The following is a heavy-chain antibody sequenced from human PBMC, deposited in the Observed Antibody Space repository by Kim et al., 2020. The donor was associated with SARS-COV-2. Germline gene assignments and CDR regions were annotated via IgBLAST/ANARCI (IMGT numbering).Heavy chain of an antibody. J-gene: IGHJ6*02. D-gene: IGHD5-18*01. CDR1: GFTFSSYW. CDR3: ARDLRTSPIQLWSYYYYYGMDV. CDR2: INSDGSST. Sequence: GGSLRLSCAASGFTFSSYWMHWVRQAPGKGLVWVSRINSDGSSTSYADSVKGRFTISRDNAKNKLYLQMNSLRAEDTAVYYCARDLRTSPIQLWSYYYYYGMDVWGQGTTVTVSS. V-gene: IGHV3-74*01.